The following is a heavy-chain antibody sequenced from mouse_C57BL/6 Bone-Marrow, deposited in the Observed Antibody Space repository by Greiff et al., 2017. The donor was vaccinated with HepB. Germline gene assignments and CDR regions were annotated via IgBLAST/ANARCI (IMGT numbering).Heavy chain of an antibody. J-gene: IGHJ1*03. CDR2: IDPANGNT. CDR1: GFNFKNSY. V-gene: IGHV14-3*01. Sequence: VQLQQSVAELVRPGASVKLSCTASGFNFKNSYMHWVKQRPEQGLEWIGRIDPANGNTKYAPKFQGKATITADTSSNTAYLQLSSLTSEDTAIYYCASYDGYSWYVDVWGKGTTVTVSS. CDR3: ASYDGYSWYVDV. D-gene: IGHD2-3*01.